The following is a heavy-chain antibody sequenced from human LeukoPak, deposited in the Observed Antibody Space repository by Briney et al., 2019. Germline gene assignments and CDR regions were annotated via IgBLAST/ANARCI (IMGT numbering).Heavy chain of an antibody. CDR2: IGGRGGST. J-gene: IGHJ5*02. CDR3: GKEGGA. Sequence: GGSLRLSCVVSGFTFSNYAMSWVRQAPGKGPEWVSAIGGRGGSTYYADSLGGRFTISRDNSKDMVYLQMNSLKVEDTATYYCGKEGGAWGQGTKVTVSS. CDR1: GFTFSNYA. D-gene: IGHD3-16*01. V-gene: IGHV3-23*01.